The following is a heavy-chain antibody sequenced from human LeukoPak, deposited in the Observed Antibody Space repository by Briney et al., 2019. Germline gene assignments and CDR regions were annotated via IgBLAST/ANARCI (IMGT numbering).Heavy chain of an antibody. Sequence: ASVKVSCKASGYTFTSYYTHWVRQAPGQGLEWMGIINPSGGSTSYAQKFQGRVTMTRDMSTSTVYMELSSLRSEDTAVYYCARAPGSGWTDDAFDIWGQGTMVTVSS. CDR1: GYTFTSYY. J-gene: IGHJ3*02. CDR2: INPSGGST. CDR3: ARAPGSGWTDDAFDI. V-gene: IGHV1-46*01. D-gene: IGHD6-19*01.